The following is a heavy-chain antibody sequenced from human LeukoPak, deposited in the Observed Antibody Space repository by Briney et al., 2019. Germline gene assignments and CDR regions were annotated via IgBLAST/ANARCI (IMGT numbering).Heavy chain of an antibody. Sequence: GASVKVSCRASGYTFTSYDINWVRQATGQGLEWMGCMNPNSSNTCYAQKFQGRVTMTRNSSISTAYMELSSLRSEDTAVYYCARNDYGERRRLLTYQFDYWGQGTLVTVSS. CDR3: ARNDYGERRRLLTYQFDY. J-gene: IGHJ4*02. D-gene: IGHD4-17*01. V-gene: IGHV1-8*01. CDR2: MNPNSSNT. CDR1: GYTFTSYD.